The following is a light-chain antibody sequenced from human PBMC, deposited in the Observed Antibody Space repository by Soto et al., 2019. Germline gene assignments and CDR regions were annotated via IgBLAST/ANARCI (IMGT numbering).Light chain of an antibody. CDR3: QQYNDNWT. V-gene: IGKV1-5*03. CDR2: KAS. CDR1: QSISSW. Sequence: EIQMTQSPSTLSASVGDRDTITCRASQSISSWLAWYQQKPGTAPKLLIYKASTLLTGVPSRFSGSGSGTEFSLTISSLQPDDFATYYCQQYNDNWTFGQGTKV. J-gene: IGKJ1*01.